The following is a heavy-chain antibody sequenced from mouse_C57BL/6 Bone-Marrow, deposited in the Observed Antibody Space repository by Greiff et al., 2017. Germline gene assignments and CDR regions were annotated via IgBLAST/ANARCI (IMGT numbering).Heavy chain of an antibody. Sequence: QVQLKESGPELVRPGVSVKISCKGSGYTFTDYAMHWVKQSHAKSLEWIGVISTYYGDASYNQKFKDKATMTVDKSSSTAYMELARLTSEDSAVYYTLITTVVAKAMDYWGQGTSVTVSS. J-gene: IGHJ4*01. CDR2: ISTYYGDA. CDR1: GYTFTDYA. V-gene: IGHV1-67*01. D-gene: IGHD1-1*01. CDR3: LITTVVAKAMDY.